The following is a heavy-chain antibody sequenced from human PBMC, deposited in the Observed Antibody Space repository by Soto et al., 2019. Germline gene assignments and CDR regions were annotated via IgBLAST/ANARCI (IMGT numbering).Heavy chain of an antibody. J-gene: IGHJ6*02. CDR1: GFSFNNFA. CDR3: VRDNRTGYCSGVSCYSWALDV. D-gene: IGHD2-15*01. Sequence: GGSLSLSCEASGFSFNNFAMNWVRHAPGKGLGWVSSISSNENYIYYADSVRGRFTISRDNAKNSLHLQMNSLRAEGTAVYSCVRDNRTGYCSGVSCYSWALDVWGQGTTVTV. CDR2: ISSNENYI. V-gene: IGHV3-21*04.